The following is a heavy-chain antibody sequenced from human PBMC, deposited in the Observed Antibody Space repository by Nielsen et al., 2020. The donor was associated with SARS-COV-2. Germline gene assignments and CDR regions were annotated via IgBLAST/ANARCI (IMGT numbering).Heavy chain of an antibody. CDR3: ARVAGRVVVTAPIDS. Sequence: GGSLRLSCAASGFIFSTYGMHWVRQAPGKGLEWVAVILHDGKNYHYADAVKGRFTISRDNSENTLFLQVNSLRSEDTAVFYCARVAGRVVVTAPIDSWGQGALVTVSS. D-gene: IGHD2-21*02. CDR1: GFIFSTYG. CDR2: ILHDGKNY. V-gene: IGHV3-30*03. J-gene: IGHJ4*02.